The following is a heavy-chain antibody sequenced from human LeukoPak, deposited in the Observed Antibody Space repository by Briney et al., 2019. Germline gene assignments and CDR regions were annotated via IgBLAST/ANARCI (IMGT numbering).Heavy chain of an antibody. J-gene: IGHJ4*02. CDR1: GYTFTSYG. D-gene: IGHD3-3*01. V-gene: IGHV1-18*01. Sequence: ASVKVSCKASGYTFTSYGISWVRQAPGQGLEWMGWISAYNGKTNYAQKLQGRVTMTTDTSTSTAYMELRSLRSDDTAVYYCARVDDFWSGYLIDYWGQGTLVTVSP. CDR2: ISAYNGKT. CDR3: ARVDDFWSGYLIDY.